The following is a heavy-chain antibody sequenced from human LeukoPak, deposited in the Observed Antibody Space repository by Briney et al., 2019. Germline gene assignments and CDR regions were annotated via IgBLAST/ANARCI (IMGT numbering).Heavy chain of an antibody. CDR2: IYTSGST. J-gene: IGHJ5*02. CDR1: GGSISSYY. D-gene: IGHD5-12*01. CDR3: ARRGNSGYDWLHWFDP. Sequence: PSETLSLTCTVSGGSISSYYWSWIRQPPGKGLEWIGYIYTSGSTNYNPSLKSRVTISVDTSKNQFSLKLNSVTAADTAVYYCARRGNSGYDWLHWFDPWGQGTLVTVSS. V-gene: IGHV4-4*09.